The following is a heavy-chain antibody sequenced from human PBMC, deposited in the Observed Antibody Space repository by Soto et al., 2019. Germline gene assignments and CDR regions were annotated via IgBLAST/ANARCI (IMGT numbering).Heavy chain of an antibody. J-gene: IGHJ4*02. V-gene: IGHV4-59*01. CDR1: GGSISSYY. CDR3: AREYSYGTYFDY. D-gene: IGHD5-18*01. Sequence: SETLSLTCTVSGGSISSYYWSWIRQPPGKGLEWIGYIYYSGSTNYNPSLKSRVTISVDTSKNQFSLKLSSVTAADTAVYYCAREYSYGTYFDYWGQGTLVTVSS. CDR2: IYYSGST.